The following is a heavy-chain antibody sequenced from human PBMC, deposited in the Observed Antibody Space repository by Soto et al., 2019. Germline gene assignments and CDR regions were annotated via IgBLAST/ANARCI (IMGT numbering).Heavy chain of an antibody. V-gene: IGHV3-53*02. CDR1: GFSVSGDY. CDR2: IYRGGTT. Sequence: DVQLVETGGGLIQPGGSLRLSCAASGFSVSGDYMNWVRQGLGKGLEWVSVIYRGGTTYYADSVRGRFTISRDDSENTLFLQMNSLRAEDTAVYYCARATEWNALDIWGQGTMVTVSS. D-gene: IGHD3-3*01. J-gene: IGHJ3*02. CDR3: ARATEWNALDI.